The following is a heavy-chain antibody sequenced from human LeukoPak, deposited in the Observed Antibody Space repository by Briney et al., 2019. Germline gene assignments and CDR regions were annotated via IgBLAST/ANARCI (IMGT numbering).Heavy chain of an antibody. D-gene: IGHD6-13*01. CDR1: GGSISSGGYS. J-gene: IGHJ6*03. V-gene: IGHV4-61*08. CDR2: IYYSGST. CDR3: ARARAAAEAYYYMDV. Sequence: SETLSLTCAVSGGSISSGGYSWSWIRQPPGKGLEWIGYIYYSGSTNYNPSLKSRVTISVDTSKNQFSLKLSSVTAADTAVYYCARARAAAEAYYYMDVWGKGTTVTVSS.